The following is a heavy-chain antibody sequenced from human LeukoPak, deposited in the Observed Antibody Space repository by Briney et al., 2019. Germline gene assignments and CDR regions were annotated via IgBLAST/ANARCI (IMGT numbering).Heavy chain of an antibody. Sequence: PGGSLRLSCAASGFTFSSYAMSWVRQAPGKGLEWVSAISGSGGSTYYADSVKGRFTISRDNAKNSLYLQMNSLRAEDTAVYYCARGARGLLWFGELLYEDWGQGTLVTVSS. V-gene: IGHV3-23*01. CDR3: ARGARGLLWFGELLYED. CDR1: GFTFSSYA. J-gene: IGHJ4*02. CDR2: ISGSGGST. D-gene: IGHD3-10*01.